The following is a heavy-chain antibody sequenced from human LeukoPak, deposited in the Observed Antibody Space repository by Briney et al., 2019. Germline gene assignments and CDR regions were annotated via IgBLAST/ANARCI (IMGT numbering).Heavy chain of an antibody. CDR3: ATTQGYSGYDWDFDS. Sequence: GESLKISCKGSGYSFTSYWISWVRQMPGKGLEWMGIIYPGDSDTIYSPSFQGQVTISADKSISTAYLQWSSLKASDTAMYYCATTQGYSGYDWDFDSWGQGTLVSVSS. D-gene: IGHD5-12*01. V-gene: IGHV5-51*01. CDR2: IYPGDSDT. CDR1: GYSFTSYW. J-gene: IGHJ4*02.